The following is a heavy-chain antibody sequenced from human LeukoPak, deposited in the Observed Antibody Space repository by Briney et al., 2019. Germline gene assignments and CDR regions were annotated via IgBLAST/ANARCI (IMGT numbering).Heavy chain of an antibody. V-gene: IGHV1-18*01. D-gene: IGHD3-16*02. CDR2: ISAYNRNT. J-gene: IGHJ4*02. CDR3: AREPYDYVWGSYRGGYFDY. Sequence: ASVKVSCKASGYTFTSYGISWVRQAPGQGLEWMGWISAYNRNTNYAQKLQGRVTMTTDTSTSTAYMELRSLRSDDTGVYYCAREPYDYVWGSYRGGYFDYWGQGTLVTVSS. CDR1: GYTFTSYG.